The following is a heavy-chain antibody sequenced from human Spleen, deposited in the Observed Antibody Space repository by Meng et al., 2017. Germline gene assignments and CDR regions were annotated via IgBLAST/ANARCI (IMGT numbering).Heavy chain of an antibody. CDR2: IYQSGNT. V-gene: IGHV4-38-2*02. Sequence: GSLRLSCTVSGYSINSGYYWGWIRQPPGKGLEWIGNIYQSGNTHYNPSLKSRVTIPVDTSKNHFSLRLSSVTAADTAVYFCARELRYLDWLPSYFDYWGQGTLVTVSS. CDR1: GYSINSGYY. CDR3: ARELRYLDWLPSYFDY. J-gene: IGHJ4*02. D-gene: IGHD3-9*01.